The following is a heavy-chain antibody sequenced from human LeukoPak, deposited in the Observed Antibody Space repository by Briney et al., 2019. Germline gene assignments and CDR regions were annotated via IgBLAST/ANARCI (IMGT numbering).Heavy chain of an antibody. D-gene: IGHD5-24*01. J-gene: IGHJ4*02. CDR3: ARAKDGTNILDY. CDR1: GFTFSDYA. CDR2: ISYNGVNK. Sequence: GGSLRLSCAASGFTFSDYAMHWVRQAPGKGLEWVALISYNGVNKYYADSVKGRFTISRDNSKNTLYLQMDSLRAEDTAVYYCARAKDGTNILDYWGQGTLVTVSS. V-gene: IGHV3-30-3*01.